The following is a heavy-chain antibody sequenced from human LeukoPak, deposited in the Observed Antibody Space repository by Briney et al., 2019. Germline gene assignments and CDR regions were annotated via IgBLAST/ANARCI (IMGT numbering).Heavy chain of an antibody. V-gene: IGHV1-2*02. J-gene: IGHJ6*03. CDR1: GYTFTGYY. D-gene: IGHD5-12*01. Sequence: ASVKVSCKASGYTFTGYYMHWVGQAPGQGLEWMGWINPNSGGTNYAQKFQGRVTMTRDTSISTAYMELSRLRSDDTAVYYCARTNSGYSYNLGYYYYMDVWGKGTTVTISS. CDR3: ARTNSGYSYNLGYYYYMDV. CDR2: INPNSGGT.